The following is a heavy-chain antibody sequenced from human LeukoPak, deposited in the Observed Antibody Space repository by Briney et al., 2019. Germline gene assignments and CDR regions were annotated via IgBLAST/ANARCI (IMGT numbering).Heavy chain of an antibody. CDR3: AKSDYYDSSGYYDY. V-gene: IGHV1-46*01. CDR2: INPSGGST. Sequence: ASVKVSCKTSGYTFTSYYMHWVRQAPGQGLEWMGIINPSGGSTRYAQKFQGRVTMTRDMSTSTVYMELSSLRSDDTAVYYCAKSDYYDSSGYYDYWGLGTLVTVSS. CDR1: GYTFTSYY. J-gene: IGHJ4*02. D-gene: IGHD3-22*01.